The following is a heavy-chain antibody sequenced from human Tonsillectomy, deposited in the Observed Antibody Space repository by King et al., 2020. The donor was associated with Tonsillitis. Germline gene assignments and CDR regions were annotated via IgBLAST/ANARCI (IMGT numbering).Heavy chain of an antibody. V-gene: IGHV1-69*01. Sequence: QLVQSGAEVKKPGSSVKVSCKTSGGTFSSYAISWVRQAPGQGLEWMGGISPIFGTANYAQKFQGRVTITADESTSTAYMELSSLRSDDTAVYYCARDRGYGGTVDYWGQGTLVTVSS. CDR1: GGTFSSYA. CDR2: ISPIFGTA. J-gene: IGHJ4*02. CDR3: ARDRGYGGTVDY. D-gene: IGHD4-23*01.